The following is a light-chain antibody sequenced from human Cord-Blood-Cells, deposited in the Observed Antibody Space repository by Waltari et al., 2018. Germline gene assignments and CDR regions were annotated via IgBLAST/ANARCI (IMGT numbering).Light chain of an antibody. CDR1: SGHSSYA. CDR3: QTWGTGTHVV. Sequence: QLVLTQSPSASASLGASVKLTCTLSSGHSSYAIAWHQQQPEKGPRYLMKLNSDGSHRKGDGMPDRFSGSSSGAERYLTISSLQSEDEADYYCQTWGTGTHVVFGGGTKLTVL. J-gene: IGLJ2*01. CDR2: LNSDGSH. V-gene: IGLV4-69*01.